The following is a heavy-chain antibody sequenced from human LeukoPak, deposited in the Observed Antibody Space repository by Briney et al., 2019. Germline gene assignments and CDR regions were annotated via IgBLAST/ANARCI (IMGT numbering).Heavy chain of an antibody. CDR2: ISSSSSYT. Sequence: GGSLRLSCAASGFTFSDYYMSWIRQAPGKGLEWVSYISSSSSYTNYADSVKGRFTISRDNAKNSLYLQMNSLRAEDTAEYYCALSTATGRYFDYWGQGTLVTVSS. CDR3: ALSTATGRYFDY. V-gene: IGHV3-11*03. J-gene: IGHJ4*02. D-gene: IGHD5-18*01. CDR1: GFTFSDYY.